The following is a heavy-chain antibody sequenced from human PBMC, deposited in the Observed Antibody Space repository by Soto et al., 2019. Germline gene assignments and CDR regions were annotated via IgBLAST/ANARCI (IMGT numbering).Heavy chain of an antibody. D-gene: IGHD2-15*01. J-gene: IGHJ6*02. V-gene: IGHV3-21*01. CDR1: GFTFSSYS. Sequence: GGSLRLSCAASGFTFSSYSMNWVRQAPGKGLEWISSISSSSSYIYYADSVKGRFTISRDNAKNSLYPQMNSLRAEDTAVYYCAREGACSGGSCPYYYYYGMDVWGQGTTVTVSS. CDR3: AREGACSGGSCPYYYYYGMDV. CDR2: ISSSSSYI.